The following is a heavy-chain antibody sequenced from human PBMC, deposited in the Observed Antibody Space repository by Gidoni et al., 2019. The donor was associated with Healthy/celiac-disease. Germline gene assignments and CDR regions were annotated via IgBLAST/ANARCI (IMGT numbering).Heavy chain of an antibody. D-gene: IGHD3-22*01. CDR1: GFTFSDYY. CDR2: ISSSGSTI. J-gene: IGHJ4*02. Sequence: QVQLVESGGGLLKPGGSLRLSCAASGFTFSDYYMSWIRQAPGKGLEWVSYISSSGSTIYYADSVKGRFTISRDNAKNSLYLQMNSLRAEDTAVYYCARSLRQYYYDSSGSFDYWGQGTLVTVSS. V-gene: IGHV3-11*01. CDR3: ARSLRQYYYDSSGSFDY.